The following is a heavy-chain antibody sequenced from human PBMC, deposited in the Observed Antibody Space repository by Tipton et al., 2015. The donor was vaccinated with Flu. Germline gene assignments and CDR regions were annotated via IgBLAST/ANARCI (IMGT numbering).Heavy chain of an antibody. CDR3: ARDVEYCSGGSCSPSDY. CDR1: GYTFTTYG. D-gene: IGHD2-15*01. J-gene: IGHJ4*02. Sequence: QLVQSGAEVMRPGASVKVSCEASGYTFTTYGITWVRQAPGQGLEWMGWISANSGNIDYAQKFQGRVTMSTDTSTSTAYMELRDLRSADTAFYFCARDVEYCSGGSCSPSDYWGQGTLVTVSS. CDR2: ISANSGNI. V-gene: IGHV1-18*04.